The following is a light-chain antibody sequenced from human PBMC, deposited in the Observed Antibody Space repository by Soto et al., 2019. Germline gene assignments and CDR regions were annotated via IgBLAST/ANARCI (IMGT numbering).Light chain of an antibody. J-gene: IGKJ5*01. CDR3: QQRSNWPPIP. Sequence: EIVLTQSPGTLSLSPGERATLSCRASQSVSSIYLAWYQQKPGPAPRLLIYGASSRATGIPARFSGRGSGTDFTLTISSLEPEDFAVYYCQQRSNWPPIPFGQGTRLEIK. V-gene: IGKV3-11*01. CDR2: GAS. CDR1: QSVSSIY.